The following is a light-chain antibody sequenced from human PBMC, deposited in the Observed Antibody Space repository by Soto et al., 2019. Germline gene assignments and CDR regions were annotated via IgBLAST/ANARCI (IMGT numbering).Light chain of an antibody. V-gene: IGKV1-27*01. CDR1: QGINSY. CDR2: AAS. J-gene: IGKJ4*01. Sequence: DIQMTQSPSSLSASVGDGVTITCRASQGINSYLAWYQQKPGKVPKLLIHAASTLQSGVPSRFSGSGSGTDFTLTIRSLQPEDVATYYCQKYESAPLTFGGGTKVDIK. CDR3: QKYESAPLT.